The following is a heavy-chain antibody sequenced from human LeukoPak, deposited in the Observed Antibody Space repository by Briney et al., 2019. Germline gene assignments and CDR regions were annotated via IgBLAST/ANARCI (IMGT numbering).Heavy chain of an antibody. CDR1: GGSISSGSYY. CDR2: IYTSGST. J-gene: IGHJ5*02. CDR3: ARAVAARQGWFDP. D-gene: IGHD6-6*01. Sequence: SETLSLTCTVSGGSISSGSYYWSWIRQPAGKGLEWIGRIYTSGSTNYNPSLKSRVTISVDTSKNQFSLKLSSVTAADTAVYYCARAVAARQGWFDPWGQGTLVTVSS. V-gene: IGHV4-61*02.